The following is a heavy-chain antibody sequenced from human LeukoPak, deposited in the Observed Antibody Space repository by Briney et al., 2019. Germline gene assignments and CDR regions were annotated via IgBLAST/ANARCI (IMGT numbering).Heavy chain of an antibody. CDR1: GFTFSSYS. Sequence: GGSLRLSCVASGFTFSSYSMNWVRQSPGKGLEYVSGISDSGQSPYYAASVRGRFTISRDNSNNTLYLQMNSLSAEDTAVYYCAKDPGAFPYFFDSRGQGTLVTVSS. D-gene: IGHD2/OR15-2a*01. V-gene: IGHV3-23*01. J-gene: IGHJ4*02. CDR2: ISDSGQSP. CDR3: AKDPGAFPYFFDS.